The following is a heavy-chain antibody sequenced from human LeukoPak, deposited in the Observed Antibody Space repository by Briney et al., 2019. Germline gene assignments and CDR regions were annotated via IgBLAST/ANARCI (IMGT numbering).Heavy chain of an antibody. CDR3: ARLRFYGSGSPKGEFDY. CDR2: IYTSGST. CDR1: GGSISSYY. J-gene: IGHJ4*02. Sequence: PSETLSLTCTVSGGSISSYYWSWIRQPAGKGLEWIGRIYTSGSTNYNPSLKSRVTMSVGTPKNQFSLKLSSVTAADTAVYYCARLRFYGSGSPKGEFDYWGQGTLVTVSS. D-gene: IGHD3-10*01. V-gene: IGHV4-4*07.